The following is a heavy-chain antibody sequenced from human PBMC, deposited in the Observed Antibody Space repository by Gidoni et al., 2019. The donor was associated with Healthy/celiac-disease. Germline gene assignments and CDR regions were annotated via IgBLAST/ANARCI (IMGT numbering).Heavy chain of an antibody. Sequence: QVQLQQWGAGLLKPSETLSLTCAVYGGSFSGYSWRWIRQPPGKGLEWIGEINHRGSTNYNPSLKSRVTISVDTSKNQFSLKLSSVTAADTAVYYCARGRGYCSGGSCNSSRPQGEADYWGQGTLVTVSS. CDR1: GGSFSGYS. CDR2: INHRGST. CDR3: ARGRGYCSGGSCNSSRPQGEADY. J-gene: IGHJ4*02. V-gene: IGHV4-34*01. D-gene: IGHD2-15*01.